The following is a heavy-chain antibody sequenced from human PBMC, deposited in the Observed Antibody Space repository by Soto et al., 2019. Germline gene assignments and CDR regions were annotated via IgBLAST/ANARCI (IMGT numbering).Heavy chain of an antibody. J-gene: IGHJ4*02. CDR3: SRGTLSGAAGSFNYLDF. CDR2: ISSSSSTI. Sequence: GGSLRLSCAASGFTFSDYYMSWIRQAPGKGLEWVSYISSSSSTIYYADSVKGRFTISRDNAQNSLYLQMDSLRAEDTAVYYCSRGTLSGAAGSFNYLDFWGQGTLVTVSS. CDR1: GFTFSDYY. D-gene: IGHD1-26*01. V-gene: IGHV3-11*04.